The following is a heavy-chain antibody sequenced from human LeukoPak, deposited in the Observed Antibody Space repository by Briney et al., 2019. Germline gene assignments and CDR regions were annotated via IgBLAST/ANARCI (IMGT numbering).Heavy chain of an antibody. V-gene: IGHV3-23*01. D-gene: IGHD3-9*01. CDR3: AKWGDYDVLTGYYVSDY. Sequence: GGSLRLSCGASGFTFSNYAMSWVRQAPGKGLEWVSAITGGGRSTYYADSVKGRFTISRDNSKNTLYLQMNSLRTEDTAVYYCAKWGDYDVLTGYYVSDYWGQGTLVIVSS. CDR2: ITGGGRST. CDR1: GFTFSNYA. J-gene: IGHJ4*02.